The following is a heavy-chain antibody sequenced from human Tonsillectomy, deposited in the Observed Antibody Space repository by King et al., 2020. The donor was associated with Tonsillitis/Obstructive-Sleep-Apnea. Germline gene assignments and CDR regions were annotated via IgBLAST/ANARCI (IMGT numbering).Heavy chain of an antibody. CDR2: INPNSGGT. V-gene: IGHV1-2*02. CDR3: ARAHASSGYYYPLEH. J-gene: IGHJ4*02. D-gene: IGHD3-22*01. CDR1: GYSFTGYY. Sequence: VQLVQSGAEVKKPGASVKVSCKASGYSFTGYYMHWVRQAPGQGLEWMGWINPNSGGTKYAQKFQGRVTMTRDTSISTAYMELSRLRCDDTAVYYCARAHASSGYYYPLEHWGQGTLVTVSS.